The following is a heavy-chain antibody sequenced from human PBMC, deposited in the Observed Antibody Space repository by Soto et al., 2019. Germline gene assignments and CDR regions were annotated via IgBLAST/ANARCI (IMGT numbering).Heavy chain of an antibody. CDR2: IYSGGGI. D-gene: IGHD1-7*01. Sequence: GGSLRLSCAASGFTVSSNYMSWVRQAPGKGLEWVSVIYSGGGIYYGDSVKGRFTISRDNSKNTVYLQMDSLRAEDTAVYYCARGRTFDYWGQGTLVTVSS. CDR3: ARGRTFDY. V-gene: IGHV3-53*01. J-gene: IGHJ4*02. CDR1: GFTVSSNY.